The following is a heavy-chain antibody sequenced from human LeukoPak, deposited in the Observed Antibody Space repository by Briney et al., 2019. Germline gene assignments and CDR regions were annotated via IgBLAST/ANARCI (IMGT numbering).Heavy chain of an antibody. CDR2: IIPIFGTA. Sequence: SSVTVSCKASGGTFSSYAISWVRQAPGQGLEWMGGIIPIFGTANYAQKFQGRVTITADESTSTAYMELSSLRSEDTAVYYCAYYYDSSGYCIPGYYGMDVWGQGTTVTVSS. J-gene: IGHJ6*02. CDR1: GGTFSSYA. CDR3: AYYYDSSGYCIPGYYGMDV. D-gene: IGHD3-22*01. V-gene: IGHV1-69*01.